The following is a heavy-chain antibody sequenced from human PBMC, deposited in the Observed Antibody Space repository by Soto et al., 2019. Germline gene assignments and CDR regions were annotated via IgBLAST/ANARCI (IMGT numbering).Heavy chain of an antibody. CDR3: ARVLDIVVVEAATPAFDI. CDR2: INWNGGST. D-gene: IGHD2-15*01. CDR1: GFTFDDYG. J-gene: IGHJ3*02. V-gene: IGHV3-20*02. Sequence: EVQLVESGGGVVRPGGSLRLSFAASGFTFDDYGMSWVRQAPGKGLEWVSGINWNGGSTGYADSVKGRFTISRDNAKNSLYLQMNSLRAEDTALYHCARVLDIVVVEAATPAFDIWGQGTMVTVSS.